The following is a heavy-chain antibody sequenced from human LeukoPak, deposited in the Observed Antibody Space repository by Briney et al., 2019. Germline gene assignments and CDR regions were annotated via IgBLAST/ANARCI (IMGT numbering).Heavy chain of an antibody. V-gene: IGHV5-51*01. CDR1: GNSFTNYW. J-gene: IGHJ3*02. Sequence: GGSLKISCKGSGNSFTNYWIGWVRQMPGKGLEWMGIVYPGDSETRYSPSFQGQVTFSVDKPITTAYLQWSSLKASDTAMYYCARQYGDYAFDIWGQGTMVTVSS. D-gene: IGHD4-17*01. CDR3: ARQYGDYAFDI. CDR2: VYPGDSET.